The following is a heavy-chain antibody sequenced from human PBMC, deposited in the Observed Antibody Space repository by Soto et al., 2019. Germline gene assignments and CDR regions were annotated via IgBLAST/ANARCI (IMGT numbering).Heavy chain of an antibody. Sequence: EGSLRLSCAAPWFTFSSYAMSWVRQAQGRGLEWVSGISGSANTYYADSVKGRFTISRDNSKNTLYLQMNSLRAEDTAVYYCAKLNGYNYYYGMDVWGQGTTVTVSS. CDR2: ISGSANT. CDR3: AKLNGYNYYYGMDV. CDR1: WFTFSSYA. D-gene: IGHD3-16*02. V-gene: IGHV3-23*01. J-gene: IGHJ6*02.